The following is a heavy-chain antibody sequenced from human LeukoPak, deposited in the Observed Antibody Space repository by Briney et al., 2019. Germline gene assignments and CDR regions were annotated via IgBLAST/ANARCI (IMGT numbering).Heavy chain of an antibody. V-gene: IGHV1-69*13. CDR3: ARAPVSITGSGDFDY. CDR1: GGTFSSYA. D-gene: IGHD1-20*01. CDR2: TIPIFGTA. Sequence: SVKVSCKASGGTFSSYAISWVRQAPGQGLEWMGGTIPIFGTANYAQKFQGRVTITSDESTSTAYMELSSLRSEDTAVYYCARAPVSITGSGDFDYWGQGTLVTVSS. J-gene: IGHJ4*02.